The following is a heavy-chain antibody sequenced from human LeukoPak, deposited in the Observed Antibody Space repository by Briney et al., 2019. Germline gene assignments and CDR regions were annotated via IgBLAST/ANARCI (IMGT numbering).Heavy chain of an antibody. J-gene: IGHJ4*02. Sequence: PSETLSLTCTVSGGPISSYYWSWIRQPPGKGLEWIGYIYYSGSTNYNPSLKSRVTISVDTSKNQFSLKLSSVTAADTAVYYCTRIGTYSFYFDYWGQGTLVTVSS. CDR2: IYYSGST. D-gene: IGHD1-26*01. CDR1: GGPISSYY. V-gene: IGHV4-59*08. CDR3: TRIGTYSFYFDY.